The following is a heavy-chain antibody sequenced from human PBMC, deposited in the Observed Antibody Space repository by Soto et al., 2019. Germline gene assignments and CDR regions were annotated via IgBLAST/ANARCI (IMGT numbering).Heavy chain of an antibody. Sequence: QVQLRESGPGLVKPSETLSLTCTVSGGSVSSGSYYWSWIRQPPGKGLEWIGYIYYSGSTNYNPSLKSRVTISVDTSKNQFSLKLSSVTAADTAVYYCARLHCSGGSCYFDYWGQGTLVTVSS. J-gene: IGHJ4*02. D-gene: IGHD2-15*01. CDR1: GGSVSSGSYY. CDR2: IYYSGST. V-gene: IGHV4-61*01. CDR3: ARLHCSGGSCYFDY.